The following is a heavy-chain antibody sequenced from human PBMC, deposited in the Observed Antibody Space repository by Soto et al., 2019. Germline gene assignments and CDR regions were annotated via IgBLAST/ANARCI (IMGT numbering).Heavy chain of an antibody. D-gene: IGHD4-17*01. CDR1: GFSFRSYA. CDR3: AKFYDYGDRNYWYFDI. J-gene: IGHJ2*01. Sequence: EVQLLESGGDLVQPGGSLRLSCAASGFSFRSYAMSWVRQAPGKGLGWVSAISGSDGRTYYADSVKGRFTISRDNSKNTLYLQMNSLRAEDTAVYYCAKFYDYGDRNYWYFDIWGRGTLVTVSS. CDR2: ISGSDGRT. V-gene: IGHV3-23*01.